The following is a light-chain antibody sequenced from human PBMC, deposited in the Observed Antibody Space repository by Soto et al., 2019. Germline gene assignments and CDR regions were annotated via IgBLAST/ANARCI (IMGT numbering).Light chain of an antibody. CDR2: DAS. V-gene: IGKV1-5*01. J-gene: IGKJ4*01. CDR3: QQYNSWSGVT. Sequence: DIQMTQSPSTLSASVVDTVTITCRASQSISRWLAWYQQEPGKAPKLLIYDASSLESGVPSRFSGSGFGTEFTLTISSLQPDDFATYHCQQYNSWSGVTFGGGTKVDIK. CDR1: QSISRW.